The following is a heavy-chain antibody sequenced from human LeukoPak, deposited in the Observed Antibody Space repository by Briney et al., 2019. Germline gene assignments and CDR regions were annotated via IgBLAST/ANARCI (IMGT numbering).Heavy chain of an antibody. D-gene: IGHD6-19*01. J-gene: IGHJ4*02. CDR3: ARDESSGTLDY. Sequence: GGSLRLSCTASGFTFSSYGMHWVRQAPGKGLEWVAVIWYDGSNKYYAVSVKGRFTISRDNSKNTLYLQMNSLRAEDTAVYYCARDESSGTLDYWGQGTLVTVSS. V-gene: IGHV3-33*01. CDR1: GFTFSSYG. CDR2: IWYDGSNK.